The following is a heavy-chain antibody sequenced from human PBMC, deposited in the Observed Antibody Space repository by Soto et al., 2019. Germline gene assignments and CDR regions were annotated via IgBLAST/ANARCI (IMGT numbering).Heavy chain of an antibody. CDR2: INPNSGGT. V-gene: IGHV1-2*02. CDR3: ARGRRVLRYFDWSSYYYYCMDV. Sequence: ASVKVSCKASGYTFTGYYMHWVRQAPGQGLEWMGWINPNSGGTNYAQKFQGRVTMTRDTSISTAYMGLRRLRSDDTAVYYFARGRRVLRYFDWSSYYYYCMDVWGQGTTVTVSS. D-gene: IGHD3-9*01. CDR1: GYTFTGYY. J-gene: IGHJ6*02.